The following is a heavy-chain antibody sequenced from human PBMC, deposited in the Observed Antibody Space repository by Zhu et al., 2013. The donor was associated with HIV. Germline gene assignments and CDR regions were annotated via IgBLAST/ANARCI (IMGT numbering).Heavy chain of an antibody. Sequence: QVQLVQSGAEVREPGSSVKVSCKASGGTFRKFAISWVRQAPGQGLEWMGGIIPALGTTDYTQRLHGRVTITADEWTSTVYLEIKSLRFEDTAIYYCAREGDCSGETCSVYPQYRWLDPWGQGTLVTVSP. J-gene: IGHJ5*02. V-gene: IGHV1-69*01. D-gene: IGHD2-15*01. CDR2: IIPALGTT. CDR1: GGTFRKFA. CDR3: AREGDCSGETCSVYPQYRWLDP.